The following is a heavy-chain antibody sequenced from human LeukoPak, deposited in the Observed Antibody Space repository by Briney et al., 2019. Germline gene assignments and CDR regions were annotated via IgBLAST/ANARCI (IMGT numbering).Heavy chain of an antibody. CDR1: GFTFSSSA. Sequence: GGSLRPSCAASGFTFSSSAMSWVRQAPGKGLEWVSAISNNGGYTYYADSVQGRFTISRDNSKSTLCLQMNSLRAEDTAVYYCARDSVGVPTDFDYWGQGTLVTVSS. J-gene: IGHJ4*02. D-gene: IGHD1-26*01. CDR2: ISNNGGYT. CDR3: ARDSVGVPTDFDY. V-gene: IGHV3-23*01.